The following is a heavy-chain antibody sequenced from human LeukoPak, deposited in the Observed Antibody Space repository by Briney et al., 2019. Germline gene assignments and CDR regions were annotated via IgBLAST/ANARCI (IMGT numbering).Heavy chain of an antibody. Sequence: HTGGSLRLSCAASGFTFSSYAMSWVRQAPGKGLEWVSPISGSGGSTYYAASVKGRFTISRDNSKNTLYLQMNSLRAEDTAVYYCAKFSYCSSTSCFDWDYYYGMDVWGKGTTVTVSS. D-gene: IGHD2-2*01. J-gene: IGHJ6*04. CDR2: ISGSGGST. CDR1: GFTFSSYA. V-gene: IGHV3-23*01. CDR3: AKFSYCSSTSCFDWDYYYGMDV.